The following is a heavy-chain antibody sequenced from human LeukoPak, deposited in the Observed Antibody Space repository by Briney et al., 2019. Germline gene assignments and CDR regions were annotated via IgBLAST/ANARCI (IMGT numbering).Heavy chain of an antibody. J-gene: IGHJ6*02. D-gene: IGHD2-2*03. CDR2: IYYSGST. Sequence: SETLSLTCTVSGGSIKNYYWIWIRQSPGKGLEWIGYIYYSGSTNYNPSLKSRVIISVDTSKNQFSLKLNSVTAADTAVYYCARAGYCSSTSCQWVPLVWGQRTTVTVSS. CDR3: ARAGYCSSTSCQWVPLV. V-gene: IGHV4-59*01. CDR1: GGSIKNYY.